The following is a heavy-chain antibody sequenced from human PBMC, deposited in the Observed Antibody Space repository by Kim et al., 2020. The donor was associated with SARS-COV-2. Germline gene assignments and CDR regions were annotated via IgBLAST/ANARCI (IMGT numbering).Heavy chain of an antibody. D-gene: IGHD3-16*01. CDR2: IYYSGST. CDR3: ARRPWDEADGGFDY. J-gene: IGHJ4*02. CDR1: GGSISSSSYY. Sequence: SETLSLTCTVSGGSISSSSYYWGWIRQPPGKGLEWIGSIYYSGSTYYNPSLKSRVTISVDTSKNQFSLKLSSATAADTAVYYCARRPWDEADGGFDYWGQGTLVTVSS. V-gene: IGHV4-39*01.